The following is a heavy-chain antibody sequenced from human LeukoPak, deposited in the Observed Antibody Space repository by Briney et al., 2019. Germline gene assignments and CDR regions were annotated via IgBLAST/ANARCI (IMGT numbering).Heavy chain of an antibody. CDR2: IYYSGST. J-gene: IGHJ3*02. D-gene: IGHD3-9*01. Sequence: PSQSLSPTCTVSGGSISSYYRSWIRQPAGHGLEWIGYIYYSGSTNYNPSLKRPVTISVDTPKNQFSLKLSSVTAADTAVYYCARLGYDILTGYYKGAFDIWGQGTMVTVSS. CDR1: GGSISSYY. V-gene: IGHV4-59*01. CDR3: ARLGYDILTGYYKGAFDI.